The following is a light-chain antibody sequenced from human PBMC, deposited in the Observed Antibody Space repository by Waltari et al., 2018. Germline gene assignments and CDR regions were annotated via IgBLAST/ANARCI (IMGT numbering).Light chain of an antibody. CDR3: QQFYSTLFT. CDR1: QSVLYSSNNKSY. Sequence: DIVMTQSPDSLAVSLGERATINCKSSQSVLYSSNNKSYLAWYQQKPGQPPKLLIYWASTRESGVPERFSGSGSGTEFTLTISSLQAEDVAVYYCQQFYSTLFTFGPGTKVDIK. V-gene: IGKV4-1*01. CDR2: WAS. J-gene: IGKJ3*01.